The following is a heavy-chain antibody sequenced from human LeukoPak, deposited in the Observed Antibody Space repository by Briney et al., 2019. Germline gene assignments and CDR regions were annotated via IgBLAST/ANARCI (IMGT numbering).Heavy chain of an antibody. CDR3: ASLYRSSWYGDAFDI. V-gene: IGHV4-59*12. J-gene: IGHJ3*02. D-gene: IGHD6-13*01. Sequence: SETLSLTCTVSGGSISSYYWSWIRQPPGKGLEWIGYIYYSGSTNYNPSLKSRVTISVDTSKNQFSLKLSSVTAADTAVYYCASLYRSSWYGDAFDIWGQGTMVTVSS. CDR2: IYYSGST. CDR1: GGSISSYY.